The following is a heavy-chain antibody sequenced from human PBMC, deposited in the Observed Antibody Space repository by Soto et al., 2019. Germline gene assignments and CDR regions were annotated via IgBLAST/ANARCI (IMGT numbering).Heavy chain of an antibody. CDR2: ISSSSSYI. V-gene: IGHV3-21*01. D-gene: IGHD3-9*01. J-gene: IGHJ6*03. CDR1: GVTVSSSG. Sequence: PGGSTGLSSAACGVTVSSSGVTWARQTTGKGLEWVSSISSSSSYIYYADSVKGRFTISRDNAKNSLYRQMNSLRAEDTDVYYFARDSKVITTYYSLYMDVWGEGPTVTVSS. CDR3: ARDSKVITTYYSLYMDV.